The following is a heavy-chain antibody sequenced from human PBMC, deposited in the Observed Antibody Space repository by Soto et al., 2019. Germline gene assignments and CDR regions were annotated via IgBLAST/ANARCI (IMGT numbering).Heavy chain of an antibody. CDR3: AKSRPGWELDDAFDI. J-gene: IGHJ3*02. CDR1: GFTFSSYG. Sequence: PGGSLRLSCAASGFTFSSYGMHWVRQAPGKGLEWVAVISYDGSNKYYADSVKGRFTISRDNSKNTLYLQMNSLRAEDTAVYYCAKSRPGWELDDAFDIWGQGTMVTVSS. CDR2: ISYDGSNK. D-gene: IGHD1-26*01. V-gene: IGHV3-30*18.